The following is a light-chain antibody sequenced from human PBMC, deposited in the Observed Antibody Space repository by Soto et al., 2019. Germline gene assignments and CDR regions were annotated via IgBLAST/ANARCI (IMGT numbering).Light chain of an antibody. CDR1: SSDVGRYNF. Sequence: QSALTQPASVSGSPGQSITISCTGTSSDVGRYNFVSWYQQHPGKAPKLMISDVSNRPSGISNRFSGSKSGNTASLTISGLQAEDDDYYYCSSYTSSSTRVFGTGTKLTVL. CDR2: DVS. CDR3: SSYTSSSTRV. V-gene: IGLV2-14*01. J-gene: IGLJ1*01.